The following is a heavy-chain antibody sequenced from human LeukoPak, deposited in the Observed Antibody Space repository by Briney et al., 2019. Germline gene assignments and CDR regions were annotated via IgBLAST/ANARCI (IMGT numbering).Heavy chain of an antibody. D-gene: IGHD3-3*01. V-gene: IGHV4-59*01. CDR1: GGSISSYY. CDR3: ARYYDFWSGQPLGDV. Sequence: KASETLSLTCTVSGGSISSYYWSWIRQPPGKGLEWIGYIYNSGSTNYNPSLKSRVTISVDTSKNQFSLELSSVTAADTAVYYCARYYDFWSGQPLGDVWGKGTTVTVSS. J-gene: IGHJ6*04. CDR2: IYNSGST.